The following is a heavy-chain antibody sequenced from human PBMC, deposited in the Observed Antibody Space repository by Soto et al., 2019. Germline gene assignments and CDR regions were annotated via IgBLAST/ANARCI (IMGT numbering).Heavy chain of an antibody. Sequence: PSQTLSLTCAISVDSVSSNSAAWNCLRQSPSRGLEWLGRTYYRSKWYNDYVVSVKSRITINPDTSKNQFSLQLNSVTPEDTAVYYCARERGVLSEAFDIWGQGTVVTVSS. CDR1: VDSVSSNSAA. CDR2: TYYRSKWYN. CDR3: ARERGVLSEAFDI. V-gene: IGHV6-1*01. J-gene: IGHJ3*02. D-gene: IGHD3-10*01.